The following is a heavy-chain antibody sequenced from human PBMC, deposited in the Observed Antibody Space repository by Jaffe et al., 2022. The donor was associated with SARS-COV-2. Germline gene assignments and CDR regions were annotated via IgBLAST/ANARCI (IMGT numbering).Heavy chain of an antibody. Sequence: QVQLQQSGPGLVKPSQTLSLTCAISGDSVSSNSAAWNWIRQSPSRGLEWLGRTYYRSKWYNDYAVSVKSRITINPDTSKNQFSLQLNSVTPEDTAVYYCARYHAVEYSNYYYGMDVWGQGTTVTVSS. CDR2: TYYRSKWYN. V-gene: IGHV6-1*01. J-gene: IGHJ6*02. CDR1: GDSVSSNSAA. CDR3: ARYHAVEYSNYYYGMDV. D-gene: IGHD1-1*01.